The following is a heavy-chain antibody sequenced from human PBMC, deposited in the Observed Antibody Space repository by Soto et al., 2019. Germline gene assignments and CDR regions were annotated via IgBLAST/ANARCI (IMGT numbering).Heavy chain of an antibody. CDR3: AKARGGYQPPGGGFYCYMDV. V-gene: IGHV4-59*08. J-gene: IGHJ6*03. CDR2: IYYSGST. D-gene: IGHD2-2*01. Sequence: QVQLQESGPGLVKASETLSLTCTVSGGSISSYYWSWIRQPPGKGLEWIGYIYYSGSTNYHPSLKSPATISVATPKNQFSLKLGSVPAADTAVYYCAKARGGYQPPGGGFYCYMDVWGKGTTVTVSS. CDR1: GGSISSYY.